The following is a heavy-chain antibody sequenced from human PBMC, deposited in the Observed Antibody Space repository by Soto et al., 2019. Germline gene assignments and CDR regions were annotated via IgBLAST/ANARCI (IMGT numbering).Heavy chain of an antibody. Sequence: PSETLSLTCAVSGGSISSSNWWSWVRQPPGKGLEWIGEIYHSGSTNYNPSLKSRVTISVDKSKNQFSLKLSSVTAADTAVYYCARKITMVRGVITPYFAYWGQGTLVTVSS. D-gene: IGHD3-10*01. CDR2: IYHSGST. CDR3: ARKITMVRGVITPYFAY. CDR1: GGSISSSNW. J-gene: IGHJ4*02. V-gene: IGHV4-4*02.